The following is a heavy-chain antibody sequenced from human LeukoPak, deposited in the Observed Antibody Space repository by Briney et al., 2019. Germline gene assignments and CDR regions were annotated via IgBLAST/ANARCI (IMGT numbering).Heavy chain of an antibody. CDR2: IIPILGIA. J-gene: IGHJ4*02. CDR1: GGTFSSYA. Sequence: ASVKVSCKASGGTFSSYAISWVRQAPGQGLEWMGRIIPILGIANYAQKFQGRVTIAADKSTSTAYMELSSLRSEDTAVYYCARDLSGSLYFDYWGQGVLVTVSS. D-gene: IGHD3-10*01. V-gene: IGHV1-69*04. CDR3: ARDLSGSLYFDY.